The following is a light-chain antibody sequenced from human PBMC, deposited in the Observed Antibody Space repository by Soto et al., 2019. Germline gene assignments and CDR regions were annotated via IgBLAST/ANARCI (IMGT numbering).Light chain of an antibody. J-gene: IGKJ5*01. V-gene: IGKV3-15*01. CDR1: QGVTTN. Sequence: EIVMTQSPATLFVSPGGRATLSCRAGQGVTTNFAWYQQKSGQSPRLLIYDVSHRATGVPARFSGTGSETEFTLTISGLQSEDSAVYFCQQYNNWPFSFGQGTRLEIK. CDR3: QQYNNWPFS. CDR2: DVS.